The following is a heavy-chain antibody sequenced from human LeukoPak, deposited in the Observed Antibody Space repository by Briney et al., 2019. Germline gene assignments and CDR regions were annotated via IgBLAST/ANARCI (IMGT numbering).Heavy chain of an antibody. CDR3: ARAPVSRGYYYGMDV. V-gene: IGHV4-59*01. Sequence: SETLSLTCTVSGGSISSYYWSWIRQPPGKGLEWIGYIYYSGSTNYNPSLKSRVTISVDTSKNQFSLKLSSVTAADTAVYYCARAPVSRGYYYGMDVWGQGTTVTVSS. J-gene: IGHJ6*02. CDR1: GGSISSYY. CDR2: IYYSGST. D-gene: IGHD3-16*01.